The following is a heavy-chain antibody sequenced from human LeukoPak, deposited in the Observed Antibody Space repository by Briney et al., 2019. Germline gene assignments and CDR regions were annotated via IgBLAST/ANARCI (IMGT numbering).Heavy chain of an antibody. CDR1: GYTFTSYD. Sequence: GASVKVSCKASGYTFTSYDINWVRRATGQGLEWMGWMNPNSGNTGYAQKLQGRVTITRNTSISTAYMELSSLRSEDTAVYYCAREGGVTYCTNGVCHFDYWGQGTLVTVSS. CDR3: AREGGVTYCTNGVCHFDY. J-gene: IGHJ4*02. CDR2: MNPNSGNT. D-gene: IGHD2-8*01. V-gene: IGHV1-8*03.